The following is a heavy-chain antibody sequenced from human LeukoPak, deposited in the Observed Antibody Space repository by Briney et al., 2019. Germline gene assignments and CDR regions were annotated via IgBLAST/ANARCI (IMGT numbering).Heavy chain of an antibody. CDR1: GNYW. J-gene: IGHJ4*02. CDR3: VSFYETD. V-gene: IGHV3-74*01. D-gene: IGHD2/OR15-2a*01. Sequence: GGSLRLSCAASGNYWMHWVRQAPGRGLVWVSHINSDGSWTSYADSVKGRFTISKDNAKNTVYLQMNNLRAEDTAVYYCVSFYETDWGRGTLVTVSS. CDR2: INSDGSWT.